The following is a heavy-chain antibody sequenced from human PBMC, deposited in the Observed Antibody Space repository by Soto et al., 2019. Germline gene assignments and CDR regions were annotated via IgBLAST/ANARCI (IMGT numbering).Heavy chain of an antibody. J-gene: IGHJ4*02. V-gene: IGHV4-59*01. CDR2: IYYSGST. CDR3: AGGPLYYGSNSLIAS. Sequence: SETLSLTCTVSGGSINRSYWSWIRQPPGKGLEWIGYIYYSGSTNYNPSLGSRVTISVDTSKSQFSLNLSSVTAADTAVYYCAGGPLYYGSNSLIASWGQGTLVPVHS. D-gene: IGHD3-10*01. CDR1: GGSINRSY.